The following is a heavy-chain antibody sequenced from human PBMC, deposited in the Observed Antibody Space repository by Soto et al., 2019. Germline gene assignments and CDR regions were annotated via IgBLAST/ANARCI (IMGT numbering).Heavy chain of an antibody. CDR3: AKDPATVTTSGAFDI. J-gene: IGHJ3*02. D-gene: IGHD4-17*01. CDR2: ISGSGGST. Sequence: GGSLRLSCAASGFTFSSYAMSWVRQAPGKGLEWVSAISGSGGSTYYADSVKGRFTISRDNSKNTLYVQMKSLRAEDTAVYYCAKDPATVTTSGAFDIWGQGTMVTVSS. CDR1: GFTFSSYA. V-gene: IGHV3-23*01.